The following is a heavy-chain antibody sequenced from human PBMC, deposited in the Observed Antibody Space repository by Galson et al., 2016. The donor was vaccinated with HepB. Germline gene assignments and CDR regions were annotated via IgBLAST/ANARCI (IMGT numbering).Heavy chain of an antibody. CDR1: GGMFSSYA. J-gene: IGHJ4*02. V-gene: IGHV1-69*01. CDR2: VIPMFGTA. D-gene: IGHD6-19*01. Sequence: SCKASGGMFSSYAISRVRQAPGQGLEWMGGVIPMFGTANYAQKFQGRVTITADESTSTAFMELSSLRSEDTAVYYCARDRFVSGGSAVAWGQGTLVTVSS. CDR3: ARDRFVSGGSAVA.